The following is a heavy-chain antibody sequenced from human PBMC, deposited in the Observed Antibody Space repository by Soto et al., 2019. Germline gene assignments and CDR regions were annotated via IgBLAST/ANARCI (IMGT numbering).Heavy chain of an antibody. D-gene: IGHD3-10*01. CDR2: ISGGGDTT. Sequence: EVQLLESGGGLVQPGGSLRLSCAASGFTFNNYAMTWVRQAPGKGLEWVSAISGGGDTTSYADSVKGRLTVSRDGSKNTVDLEMGSLRAEDTALYYCAKGRCGSGSLTPRVDFWGQGTLVTVSS. CDR3: AKGRCGSGSLTPRVDF. CDR1: GFTFNNYA. J-gene: IGHJ4*02. V-gene: IGHV3-23*01.